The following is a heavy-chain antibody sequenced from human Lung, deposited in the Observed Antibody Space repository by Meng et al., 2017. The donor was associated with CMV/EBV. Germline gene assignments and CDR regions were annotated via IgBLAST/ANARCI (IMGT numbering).Heavy chain of an antibody. J-gene: IGHJ6*02. CDR3: ARDGLRITMIVVVIIGWGIDV. Sequence: LXCPPSAFTLSIYAMHCVRQAPGKWLEWVAVISYYGSNTYYADSLKGRFTMYRDNSTNTLYLQMNRLRAEDTAVYYCARDGLRITMIVVVIIGWGIDVWXQGTTVTVSS. V-gene: IGHV3-30*04. D-gene: IGHD3-22*01. CDR2: ISYYGSNT. CDR1: AFTLSIYA.